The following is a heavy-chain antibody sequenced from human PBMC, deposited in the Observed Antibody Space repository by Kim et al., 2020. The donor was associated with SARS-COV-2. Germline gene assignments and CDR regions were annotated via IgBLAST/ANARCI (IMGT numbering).Heavy chain of an antibody. CDR1: GGFISDYC. CDR2: ICTSGSI. V-gene: IGHV4-4*07. J-gene: IGHJ6*02. Sequence: SETLSLTCTVSGGFISDYCGSWIRQPAGKGLEWIGRICTSGSIDYNPSLKSRVIMSLDTSRSQFPLRLTSVTAADTAMYYRARDRDYWYYGMDVWGQGTT. CDR3: ARDRDYWYYGMDV.